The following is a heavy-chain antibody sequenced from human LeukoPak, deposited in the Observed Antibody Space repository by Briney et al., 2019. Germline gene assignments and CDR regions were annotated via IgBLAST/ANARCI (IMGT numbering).Heavy chain of an antibody. V-gene: IGHV4-4*01. CDR1: GDSITSNNW. D-gene: IGHD3-10*01. Sequence: ETLSLTCAVSGDSITSNNWWTWVRPAPAKGLEWIGEIYHSGITNYNPSLKSRVTISADKPKNQFSLKMTSVTAADTALYWCARDRSGVNVWGQGIMVTVSS. CDR3: ARDRSGVNV. CDR2: IYHSGIT. J-gene: IGHJ4*02.